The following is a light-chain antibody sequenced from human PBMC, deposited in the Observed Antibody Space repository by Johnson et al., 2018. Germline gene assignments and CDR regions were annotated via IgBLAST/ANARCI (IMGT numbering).Light chain of an antibody. CDR1: SSNLGNNY. J-gene: IGLJ1*01. V-gene: IGLV1-51*02. CDR3: GTWDSSLSAGNV. CDR2: EHN. Sequence: QSVLTQPPSVSAAPGQKVTISCSGSSSNLGNNYVSWYQQLPGTAPKLLLYEHNKRPSGIPARFYGSKSGPSATMGITGLQPGDEADYSWGTWDSSLSAGNVFGTGTKVTVL.